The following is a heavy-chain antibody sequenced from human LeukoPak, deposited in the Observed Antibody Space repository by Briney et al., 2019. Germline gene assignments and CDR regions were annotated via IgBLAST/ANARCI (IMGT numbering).Heavy chain of an antibody. CDR1: GFTFGSFT. CDR3: AKEHGHQLPFDY. V-gene: IGHV3-23*01. D-gene: IGHD1-1*01. J-gene: IGHJ4*02. Sequence: PGRSLRLSCAASGFTFGSFTMSWVRQAPGKGLEWVSSIGGSGGGTYYADSVKGRFTISRDNSKNTLYLQMNSLRAEDTALYFCAKEHGHQLPFDYWGQGTLVTVYS. CDR2: IGGSGGGT.